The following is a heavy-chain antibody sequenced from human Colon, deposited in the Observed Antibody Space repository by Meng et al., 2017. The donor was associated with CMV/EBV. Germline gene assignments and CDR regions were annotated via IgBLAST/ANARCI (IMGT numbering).Heavy chain of an antibody. V-gene: IGHV4-30-2*06. CDR3: ARGKLRSGYYPYFDS. CDR1: GGNITSGPYT. D-gene: IGHD3-3*01. J-gene: IGHJ4*02. CDR2: IYQTGST. Sequence: GGNITSGPYTWSWIRQSPGKGLEWIGHIYQTGSTSYSASLKTRVTISVDKSNNQFSLRLSSVTAADTAVYYCARGKLRSGYYPYFDSWGQGTLVTVSS.